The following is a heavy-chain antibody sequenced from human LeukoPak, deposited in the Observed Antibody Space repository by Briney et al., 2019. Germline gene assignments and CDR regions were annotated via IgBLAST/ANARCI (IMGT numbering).Heavy chain of an antibody. Sequence: ASVKVSCKASGYTFTCYYMHWVRQAHGQGLEWMGWINPNSGGTNYAQKFQGRVTMTRDTSISTAYIELSRLRSDDTAVYYCARASRELFTGFDYWGQGTLVTVSS. CDR1: GYTFTCYY. V-gene: IGHV1-2*02. J-gene: IGHJ4*02. D-gene: IGHD1-26*01. CDR2: INPNSGGT. CDR3: ARASRELFTGFDY.